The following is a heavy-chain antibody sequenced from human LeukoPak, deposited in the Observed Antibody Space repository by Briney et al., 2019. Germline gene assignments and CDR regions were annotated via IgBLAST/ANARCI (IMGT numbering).Heavy chain of an antibody. CDR3: ARTPVEQWLVLSDWFDP. Sequence: GASVKVSCKASGGTFSSYGISWVRQAPGQGLEWMGWISAYNGNTNYAQKLQGRVTMTTDTSTSTAYMELRSLRSDDTAVYYCARTPVEQWLVLSDWFDPWGQGTLVTVSS. V-gene: IGHV1-18*01. J-gene: IGHJ5*02. D-gene: IGHD6-19*01. CDR1: GGTFSSYG. CDR2: ISAYNGNT.